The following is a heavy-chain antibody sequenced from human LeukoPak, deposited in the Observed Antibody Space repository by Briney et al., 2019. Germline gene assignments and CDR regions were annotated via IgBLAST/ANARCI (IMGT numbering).Heavy chain of an antibody. CDR1: GFTFSTYA. J-gene: IGHJ4*02. V-gene: IGHV3-23*01. CDR3: AKAWFNYYDSSGFDY. Sequence: GGSLRLSCAASGFTFSTYAVNWVRQAPGKGLEWVSAISGSGGSTYYADSVKGRFTISRDNSKNTLYLQMNSLRAEDTAVYYCAKAWFNYYDSSGFDYWGQGTLVTVSS. CDR2: ISGSGGST. D-gene: IGHD3-22*01.